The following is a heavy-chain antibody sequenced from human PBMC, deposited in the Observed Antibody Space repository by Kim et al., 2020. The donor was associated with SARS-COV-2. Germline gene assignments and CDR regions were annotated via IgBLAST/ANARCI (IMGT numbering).Heavy chain of an antibody. CDR2: ISYDGSNK. D-gene: IGHD1-1*01. CDR1: GFTFSSYG. J-gene: IGHJ4*02. Sequence: GGSLRLSFAASGFTFSSYGMHWVRKAPGKGLEWVAVISYDGSNKYYADSVKGRFTISRDNSKNTLYLQMNSLRAEDTAVYYCAKEGMIRRTGPFDYWGQGTLVTVSS. V-gene: IGHV3-30*18. CDR3: AKEGMIRRTGPFDY.